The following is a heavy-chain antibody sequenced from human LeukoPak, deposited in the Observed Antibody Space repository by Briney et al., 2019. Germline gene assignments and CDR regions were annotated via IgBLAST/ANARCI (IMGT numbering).Heavy chain of an antibody. V-gene: IGHV4-59*01. CDR3: ARDSSIGGYFYFDY. Sequence: SETLSLTCTVSGGSISSYYWSWIGQPPGKGLEWIGYIYYSGSTNYNPSLKSRVTISVDTSKNQFSLKLSSVTAADTAVYYCARDSSIGGYFYFDYWGQGTLVTVSS. CDR1: GGSISSYY. D-gene: IGHD2-2*01. CDR2: IYYSGST. J-gene: IGHJ4*02.